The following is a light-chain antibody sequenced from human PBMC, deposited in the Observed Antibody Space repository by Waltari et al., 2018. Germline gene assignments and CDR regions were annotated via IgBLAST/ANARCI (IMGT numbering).Light chain of an antibody. J-gene: IGKJ1*01. CDR3: QQYNTYSRT. CDR1: QSLSNW. Sequence: DIQMTRSPSTLSASIGDRVTITCRASQSLSNWLAWYQQKPGKAPKLLIYGASSLESGVPSRFSGSGSGTEFTLTISSLQPDDFATYYCQQYNTYSRTFGQGTTVEVK. CDR2: GAS. V-gene: IGKV1-5*01.